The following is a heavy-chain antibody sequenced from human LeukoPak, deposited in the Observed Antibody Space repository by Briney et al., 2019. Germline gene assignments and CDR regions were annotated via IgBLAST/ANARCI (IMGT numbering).Heavy chain of an antibody. J-gene: IGHJ4*02. Sequence: GGSLRLSCAASGFTFSTYWMSWARQAPGKGLEWVANIKEDGSEKYYVDSVKGRFTISRDNAKNSLNLQMNSLRAEDTAVYFCAKSRSGSANWALQIFDNWGQGTLVTVSS. D-gene: IGHD1-1*01. CDR1: GFTFSTYW. V-gene: IGHV3-7*03. CDR3: AKSRSGSANWALQIFDN. CDR2: IKEDGSEK.